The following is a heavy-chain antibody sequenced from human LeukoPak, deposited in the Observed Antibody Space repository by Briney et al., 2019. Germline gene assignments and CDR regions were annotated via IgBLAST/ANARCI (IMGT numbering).Heavy chain of an antibody. CDR1: GGTFSSYA. J-gene: IGHJ5*02. Sequence: SVKVSCKASGGTFSSYAISWVRQAPGRGLEWMGGIIPIFGTANYAQKFQGRVTITADESTSTAYMELSSLRSEDTAVYYCFGCSSTSCYTQNWFDPWGQGTLVTVSS. V-gene: IGHV1-69*01. D-gene: IGHD2-2*02. CDR2: IIPIFGTA. CDR3: FGCSSTSCYTQNWFDP.